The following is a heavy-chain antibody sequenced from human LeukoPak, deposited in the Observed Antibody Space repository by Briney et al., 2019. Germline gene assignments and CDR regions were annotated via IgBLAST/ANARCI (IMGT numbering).Heavy chain of an antibody. CDR2: ISGSGGST. Sequence: GGSLRLSCAASGFTFSSYAMSWVRQAPGKGLEWVSAISGSGGSTYYADSVKGRFTISRDNSKNTLYLQMNSQRAEYTAVYYCGEVGLIVPDAPPNFWGQGTLVSV. J-gene: IGHJ4*02. D-gene: IGHD2-2*01. V-gene: IGHV3-23*01. CDR1: GFTFSSYA. CDR3: GEVGLIVPDAPPNF.